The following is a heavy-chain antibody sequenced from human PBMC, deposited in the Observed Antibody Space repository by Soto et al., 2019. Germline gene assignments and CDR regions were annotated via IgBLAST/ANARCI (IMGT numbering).Heavy chain of an antibody. Sequence: QVQLVQSGAEVKKPGSSVKVSCKASGGTFSSYAISWVRQVPGQGLEWVGGIIPIFGTANYAQKFQGRVTITADESTSTAYMELSSLRSEDTAVYYCARGGVSSDGYSACDYWGQGTLVTVSS. CDR1: GGTFSSYA. J-gene: IGHJ4*02. D-gene: IGHD5-18*01. CDR3: ARGGVSSDGYSACDY. CDR2: IIPIFGTA. V-gene: IGHV1-69*01.